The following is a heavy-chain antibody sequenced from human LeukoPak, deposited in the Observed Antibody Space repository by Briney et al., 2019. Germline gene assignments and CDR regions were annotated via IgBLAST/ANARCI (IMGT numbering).Heavy chain of an antibody. Sequence: GGSLRLSCAAAGFTFSNYWMHWVRQAPGKGLVWVSRIKSDGRTNYADSVKGRFTISRDNAKNTVSLEMNSLRAEDTGVYYCARAPSEIGGYYPEYFRHWGQGTLVTVSS. CDR3: ARAPSEIGGYYPEYFRH. CDR2: IKSDGRT. D-gene: IGHD3-22*01. V-gene: IGHV3-74*01. CDR1: GFTFSNYW. J-gene: IGHJ1*01.